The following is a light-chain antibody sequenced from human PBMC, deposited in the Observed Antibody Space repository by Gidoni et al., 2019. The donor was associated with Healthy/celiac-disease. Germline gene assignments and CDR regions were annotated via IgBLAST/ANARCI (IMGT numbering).Light chain of an antibody. CDR3: QSYDSSNRWV. CDR2: EDN. Sequence: NFMLTQPHPVSESPGKTVTISCTRSSGSIASNDVQWYQQRPGSSPTTVLYEDNQRPSGVPDRFSGSIDSSSNSASLTISGLKTEDEADYYCQSYDSSNRWVFGGGTKLTV. J-gene: IGLJ3*02. V-gene: IGLV6-57*01. CDR1: SGSIASND.